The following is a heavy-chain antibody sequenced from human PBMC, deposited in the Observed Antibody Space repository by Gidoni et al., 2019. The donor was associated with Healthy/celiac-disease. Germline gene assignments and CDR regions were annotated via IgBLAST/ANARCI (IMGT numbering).Heavy chain of an antibody. J-gene: IGHJ4*02. CDR1: GGSISSGSYY. CDR3: ARGGPATVTTH. Sequence: QVQLQESGPGLVKPSQTLSLTCTVSGGSISSGSYYWSWIRQPAGKGLEWIGRIYTSGSTNYNPSLKSRVTISVDTSKNQFSLKLSSVTAADTAVYYCARGGPATVTTHWSQGTLVTVSS. CDR2: IYTSGST. D-gene: IGHD4-4*01. V-gene: IGHV4-61*02.